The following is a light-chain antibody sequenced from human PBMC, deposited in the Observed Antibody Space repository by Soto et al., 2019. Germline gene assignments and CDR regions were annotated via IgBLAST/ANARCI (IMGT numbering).Light chain of an antibody. CDR1: QSVLFSSDNKNY. Sequence: DIVMTQSPDSLAVSLGERATINCKSSQSVLFSSDNKNYLAWYQQNPGQPPKVLIYWASTRESGVPDRFSGSGSGTDFTLTSSSLQAEDVAIYYCQQYYSVPYTFGQGTKLEIK. J-gene: IGKJ2*01. CDR2: WAS. V-gene: IGKV4-1*01. CDR3: QQYYSVPYT.